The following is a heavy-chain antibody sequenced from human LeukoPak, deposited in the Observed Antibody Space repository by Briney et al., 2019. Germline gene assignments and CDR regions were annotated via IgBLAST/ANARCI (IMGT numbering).Heavy chain of an antibody. J-gene: IGHJ4*02. V-gene: IGHV3-66*01. Sequence: GGSPRLPRAASGFTLHGNYQSWVRQAPGKGMEWVSVIYSGDYTYYADSVKGRFTISRDNFKNTLYLQMNSLRAEDTAVYYCARDSHGDGIGRWGQGTLFTVSS. CDR3: ARDSHGDGIGR. D-gene: IGHD4-17*01. CDR1: GFTLHGNY. CDR2: IYSGDYT.